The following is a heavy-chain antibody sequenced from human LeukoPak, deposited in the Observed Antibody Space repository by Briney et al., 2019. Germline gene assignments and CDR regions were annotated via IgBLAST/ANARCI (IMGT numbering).Heavy chain of an antibody. CDR3: ASKRGYSYGLDY. Sequence: SVKVSCKASGGTFSSYAISWVRQAPGQGLEWMGGIIPIFGTANYAQKFQGRVTITADESTSTGYMEPSSLRSEDTAVYYCASKRGYSYGLDYWGQGTLVTVSS. J-gene: IGHJ4*02. CDR1: GGTFSSYA. D-gene: IGHD5-18*01. CDR2: IIPIFGTA. V-gene: IGHV1-69*13.